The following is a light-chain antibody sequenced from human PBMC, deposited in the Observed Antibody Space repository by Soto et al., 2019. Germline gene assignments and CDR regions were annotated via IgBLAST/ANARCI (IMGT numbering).Light chain of an antibody. J-gene: IGKJ1*01. V-gene: IGKV3-20*01. Sequence: EMVMTQSPATLSVSPGERATLSCRASQSVSSKLAWYQQKPGQAPRLLIYGASTRAIGIPARFSGRGSGTDFTLTISRLEPEDFAVYYCQQYGSSPPWTFGQGTEVEIK. CDR2: GAS. CDR1: QSVSSK. CDR3: QQYGSSPPWT.